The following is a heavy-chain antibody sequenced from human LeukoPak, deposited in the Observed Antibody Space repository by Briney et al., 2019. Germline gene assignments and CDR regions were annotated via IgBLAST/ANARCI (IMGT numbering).Heavy chain of an antibody. J-gene: IGHJ5*02. V-gene: IGHV3-74*01. D-gene: IGHD3-22*01. CDR2: INSDGSST. CDR1: GFTFSRYW. Sequence: GGSLRFSCAASGFTFSRYWMHWVRQAPGKGLVWVSRINSDGSSTNYADSVKGRFTISRDNAKNTLYLQMNGLRVEDTAVYYCASSSGGFNWFDPWGQGTLVTVSS. CDR3: ASSSGGFNWFDP.